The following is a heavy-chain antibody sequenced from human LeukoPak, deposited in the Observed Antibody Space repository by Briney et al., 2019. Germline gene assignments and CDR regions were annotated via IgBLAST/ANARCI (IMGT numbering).Heavy chain of an antibody. D-gene: IGHD6-19*01. CDR1: GGSISSYY. V-gene: IGHV4-59*01. CDR2: IYYSGST. J-gene: IGHJ4*02. Sequence: SETLSLTCTVSGGSISSYYWSWIRQPPGKGLEWIGYIYYSGSTNYNPSLKSRVTISVDTSRNQFSLKLSSVTAADTAVYYCARGSSGWYQSDYWGLGTLVTVSS. CDR3: ARGSSGWYQSDY.